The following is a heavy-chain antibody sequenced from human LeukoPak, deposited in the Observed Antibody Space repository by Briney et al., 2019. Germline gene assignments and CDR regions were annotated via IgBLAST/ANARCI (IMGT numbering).Heavy chain of an antibody. Sequence: ASVKVSCKVSGYTLTALSMHWVRQAPGKGLEWMGGFDPEYGKTIYAQKFQGRVTMTEDTSTDTAYMELSSLRSEDTAVYYCATAGRPVLLWFGELLAFYFWGQGTLVTVSS. D-gene: IGHD3-10*01. CDR1: GYTLTALS. CDR3: ATAGRPVLLWFGELLAFYF. J-gene: IGHJ4*02. V-gene: IGHV1-24*01. CDR2: FDPEYGKT.